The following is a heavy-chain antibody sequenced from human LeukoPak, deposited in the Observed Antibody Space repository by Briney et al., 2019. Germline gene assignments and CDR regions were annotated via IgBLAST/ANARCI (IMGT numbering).Heavy chain of an antibody. CDR1: GGSFSGYY. CDR3: VRDWFGEFY. Sequence: PSETLSLTCAVYGGSFSGYYWSWIRQPPGKGLEWIGEINHSGSTNYNPSLKSRVTISVDTSKNQFSLKLSSVTAADTAVYYCVRDWFGEFYWGQGTLVTVSS. D-gene: IGHD3-10*01. V-gene: IGHV4-34*01. CDR2: INHSGST. J-gene: IGHJ4*02.